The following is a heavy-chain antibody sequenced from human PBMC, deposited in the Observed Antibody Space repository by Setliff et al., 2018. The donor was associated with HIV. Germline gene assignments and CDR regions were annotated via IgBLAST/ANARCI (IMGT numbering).Heavy chain of an antibody. J-gene: IGHJ4*02. CDR3: ARATPSRNFQWFQEGFDS. CDR2: ISYSGST. D-gene: IGHD3-9*01. CDR1: GGSMNSHY. V-gene: IGHV4-59*11. Sequence: SETLSLTCSVSGGSMNSHYWSWVRQSPGKGLEWIGYISYSGSTDYDPSLKSRIALAVDTSKNQFSLKLTSMTPADTAVYYCARATPSRNFQWFQEGFDSWGQGSLVTVSS.